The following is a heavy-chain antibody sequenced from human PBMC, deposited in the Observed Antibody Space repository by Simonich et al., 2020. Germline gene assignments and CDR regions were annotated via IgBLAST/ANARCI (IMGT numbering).Heavy chain of an antibody. CDR3: AKDVAAAGTEYFQH. D-gene: IGHD6-13*01. CDR1: GFTFDDYA. J-gene: IGHJ1*01. Sequence: EVQLVESGGGLVQPGRSLRLSCAASGFTFDDYAMHWVRQAPGKGLVWVSGISWNRGSKGYADSVKGRFPISRDNAKNSLYLQMNSLRAEDTALYYCAKDVAAAGTEYFQHWGQGTLVTVSS. CDR2: ISWNRGSK. V-gene: IGHV3-9*01.